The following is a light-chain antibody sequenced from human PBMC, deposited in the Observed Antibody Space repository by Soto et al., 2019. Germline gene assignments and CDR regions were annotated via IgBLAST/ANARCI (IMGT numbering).Light chain of an antibody. CDR3: QQFNNYPPIT. CDR1: QGISSA. J-gene: IGKJ5*01. CDR2: DAS. V-gene: IGKV1D-13*01. Sequence: AIQLTQSPSSLSASVGDRVTITCQASQGISSALAWYQQKPGKAPKLLIYDASSLESGVPSRFSGSGSGTDFTLTISSLQPEDFATYYCQQFNNYPPITFGQGTRLEIK.